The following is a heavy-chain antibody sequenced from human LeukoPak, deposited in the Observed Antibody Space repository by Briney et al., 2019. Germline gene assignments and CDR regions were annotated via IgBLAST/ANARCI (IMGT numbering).Heavy chain of an antibody. CDR3: ARDATYRTNGVSYTRFDY. J-gene: IGHJ4*02. V-gene: IGHV3-7*01. CDR1: GFTFTSHW. Sequence: PGGSLRLSCAASGFTFTSHWMSWVRQAPGKGLEWVARMNLDGSEKYYVDSVKGRFTISRDNAKTSLYLEMNSLRAEDTAVYYCARDATYRTNGVSYTRFDYWGQGTLVTVSS. D-gene: IGHD2-8*01. CDR2: MNLDGSEK.